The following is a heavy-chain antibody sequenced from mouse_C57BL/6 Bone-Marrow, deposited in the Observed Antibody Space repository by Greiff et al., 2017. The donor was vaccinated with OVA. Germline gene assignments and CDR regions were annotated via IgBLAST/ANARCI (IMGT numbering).Heavy chain of an antibody. D-gene: IGHD2-2*01. J-gene: IGHJ3*01. V-gene: IGHV1-80*01. Sequence: VQLQQSGAELVKPGASVKISCKASGYAFSSYWMNWVKQRPGKGLEWIGQIYPGDGDTNYNGKFKGKATLTADKSSSTAYMQLSSLTSEDSAVYFCARGGWLRRPWFAYWGQGTLVTVSA. CDR3: ARGGWLRRPWFAY. CDR1: GYAFSSYW. CDR2: IYPGDGDT.